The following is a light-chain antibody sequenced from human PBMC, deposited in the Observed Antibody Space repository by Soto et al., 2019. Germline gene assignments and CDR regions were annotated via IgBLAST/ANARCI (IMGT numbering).Light chain of an antibody. CDR1: SSDVGGYNS. J-gene: IGLJ1*01. CDR3: SSFTSSMTNV. V-gene: IGLV2-14*03. CDR2: DVG. Sequence: QSVLTQPASVSGSPGESITISCTGTSSDVGGYNSVSWYQHHPGKAPKLILYDVGARPSGVSYRFSGYKSGNTASLTISGLQAADEDDYFCSSFTSSMTNVFGSGTKVTVL.